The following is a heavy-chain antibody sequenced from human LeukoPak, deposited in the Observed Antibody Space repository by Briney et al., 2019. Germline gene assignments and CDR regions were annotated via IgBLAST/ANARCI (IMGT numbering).Heavy chain of an antibody. Sequence: PGGSLRLSCAASGFTFSSYAMHWVRQAPGKGLEWVAVIWYDGSNRYYAESVKGRFTISRDNSKNTLYLQMNSLRAEDTAVYYCARGAALPPGYSSGWYLAYWGQGTLVTVSS. D-gene: IGHD6-19*01. V-gene: IGHV3-33*08. CDR2: IWYDGSNR. CDR1: GFTFSSYA. CDR3: ARGAALPPGYSSGWYLAY. J-gene: IGHJ4*02.